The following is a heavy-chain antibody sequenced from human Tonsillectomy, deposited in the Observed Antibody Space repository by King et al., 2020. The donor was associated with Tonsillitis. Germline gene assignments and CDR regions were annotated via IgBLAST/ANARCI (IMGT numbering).Heavy chain of an antibody. J-gene: IGHJ4*02. D-gene: IGHD3-10*01. Sequence: QLVESGAEVKKPGESLRISCKGSGYSFTGYWISWVRQMPGKGLEWMGRIDPSDSYTNYSPSFQGHVTISADKSISTAYLQWSSLKASDTAMYYCARHGITMVRGVIITVDYWGQGTLVTVSS. V-gene: IGHV5-10-1*03. CDR2: IDPSDSYT. CDR3: ARHGITMVRGVIITVDY. CDR1: GYSFTGYW.